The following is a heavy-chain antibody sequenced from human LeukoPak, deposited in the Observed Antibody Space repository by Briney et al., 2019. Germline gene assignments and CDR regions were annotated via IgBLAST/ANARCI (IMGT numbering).Heavy chain of an antibody. V-gene: IGHV4-61*02. J-gene: IGHJ1*01. CDR3: ARDGYYDFWSGYPSEYFQH. Sequence: SQTLSLTCTVSGGSISSGSYHWSWIRQPAGRGLEWIGRIYTSGSPNHNPPLNSRVTKSLDTSKNQFSLKLSSVTAADTAVYYCARDGYYDFWSGYPSEYFQHWGQGTLVTVSS. CDR2: IYTSGSP. CDR1: GGSISSGSYH. D-gene: IGHD3-3*01.